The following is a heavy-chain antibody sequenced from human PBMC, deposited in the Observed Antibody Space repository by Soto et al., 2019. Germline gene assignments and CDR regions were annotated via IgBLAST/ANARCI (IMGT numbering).Heavy chain of an antibody. J-gene: IGHJ3*02. CDR1: GYTFTSYY. Sequence: ASVKASCKASGYTFTSYYMHWARQEKRKGVEWMGIMNPSGGSTSYAQKFQGRVTMTRDTSTSTVYMELSSLRSEATAVYYCARRYCSGGSCYSDHPPEYAFDIWGQGTMVTVSS. D-gene: IGHD2-15*01. CDR2: MNPSGGST. V-gene: IGHV1-46*03. CDR3: ARRYCSGGSCYSDHPPEYAFDI.